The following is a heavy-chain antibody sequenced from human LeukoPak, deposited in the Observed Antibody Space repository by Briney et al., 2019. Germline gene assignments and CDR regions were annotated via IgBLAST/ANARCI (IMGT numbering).Heavy chain of an antibody. V-gene: IGHV1-8*01. D-gene: IGHD3-10*01. CDR2: MTPNSGDT. CDR3: ARGLTAVRRVKVPITYDY. CDR1: GYTFTNND. J-gene: IGHJ4*02. Sequence: GASVKVSCKASGYTFTNNDITWVRQATGQGLEWMGWMTPNSGDTGYAQKFQGRITMTRDTSISTAYMELSNLTSEDTAVYYCARGLTAVRRVKVPITYDYWGQGTLVAVSS.